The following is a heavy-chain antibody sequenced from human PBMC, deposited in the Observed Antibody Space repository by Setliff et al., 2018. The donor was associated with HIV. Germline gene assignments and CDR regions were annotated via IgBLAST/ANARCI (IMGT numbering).Heavy chain of an antibody. CDR2: IYPDDSEI. J-gene: IGHJ6*03. D-gene: IGHD3-10*01. Sequence: PGESLKISCKGSGYSFSTYWIGWVRQMPGKGLEWMGIIYPDDSEIRYSPSFHGQVTISADKSISTAYLQWSSLKASDTAMYYCARAGSFDPYYYMDVWGKGTTVTVSS. CDR3: ARAGSFDPYYYMDV. CDR1: GYSFSTYW. V-gene: IGHV5-51*01.